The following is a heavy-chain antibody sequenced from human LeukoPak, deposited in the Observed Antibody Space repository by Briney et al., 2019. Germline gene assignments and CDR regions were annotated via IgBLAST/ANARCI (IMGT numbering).Heavy chain of an antibody. D-gene: IGHD3-3*01. J-gene: IGHJ4*02. V-gene: IGHV1-2*02. CDR2: FNANSGDT. CDR1: GYTFTSYY. Sequence: GASVKVSCKASGYTFTSYYMHWVRQAPGQGLEWMGWFNANSGDTKYAQKFQGRVTMTRDTSIGTDYMELTSLISDDTAIYYCARDPYDGNYYFDYWGQGTLVTVSS. CDR3: ARDPYDGNYYFDY.